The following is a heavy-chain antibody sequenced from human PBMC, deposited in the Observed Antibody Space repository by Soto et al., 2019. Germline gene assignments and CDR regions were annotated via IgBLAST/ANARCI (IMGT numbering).Heavy chain of an antibody. V-gene: IGHV1-2*02. CDR3: ARDNDFWSGYSSRGMDV. D-gene: IGHD3-3*01. J-gene: IGHJ6*02. CDR1: GYTFTGYY. Sequence: ASVKVSCKASGYTFTGYYMHWVRQAPGQGLEWMGWINPNSGGTNYAQKFQGRVTMTRDTSISTAYMGLSRLRSDDTAVYYCARDNDFWSGYSSRGMDVWGQGTTVTVSS. CDR2: INPNSGGT.